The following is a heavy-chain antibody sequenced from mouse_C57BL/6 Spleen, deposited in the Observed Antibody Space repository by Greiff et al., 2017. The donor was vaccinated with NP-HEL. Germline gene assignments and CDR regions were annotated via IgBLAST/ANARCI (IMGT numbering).Heavy chain of an antibody. CDR3: AREGSSGLFDY. Sequence: QVQLKQSGAELARPGASVKMSCKASGYTFTSYTMHWVKQRPGQGLEWIGYINPSSGYTKYTQKFKDKATLTADKSSSTAYMQLSSLTSEDSAVYYCAREGSSGLFDYWGQGTTLTVSS. V-gene: IGHV1-4*01. CDR1: GYTFTSYT. CDR2: INPSSGYT. D-gene: IGHD3-2*02. J-gene: IGHJ2*01.